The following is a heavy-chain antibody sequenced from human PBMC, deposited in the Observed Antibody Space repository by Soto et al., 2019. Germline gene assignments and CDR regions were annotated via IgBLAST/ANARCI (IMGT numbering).Heavy chain of an antibody. CDR3: VTRIIALPTACFVY. CDR1: GFTFSKAY. V-gene: IGHV3-15*04. Sequence: PGGSLRLSCTASGFTFSKAYMNWVRQAPGKGLEWVGQIDSKIDADKTDFAAPVKGRFTLSRDDSKNTVYLQMNGLEIEDTAMYYCVTRIIALPTACFVYPGQGTLVTVSS. CDR2: IDSKIDADKT. D-gene: IGHD2-15*01. J-gene: IGHJ4*02.